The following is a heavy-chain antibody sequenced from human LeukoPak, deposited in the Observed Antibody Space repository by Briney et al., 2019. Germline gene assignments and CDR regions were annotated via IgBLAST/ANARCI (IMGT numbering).Heavy chain of an antibody. CDR2: IYYSGST. CDR1: GGSVSSGSYY. V-gene: IGHV4-61*01. Sequence: SETLSLTCTVSGGSVSSGSYYWSWIRQPPGEGLEWIGYIYYSGSTNYNPSLKSRVTISVDTSKNQFSLKLSSVTAADTAVYYCARAEWLEPTRYWGQGTLVTVSS. D-gene: IGHD1-1*01. J-gene: IGHJ4*02. CDR3: ARAEWLEPTRY.